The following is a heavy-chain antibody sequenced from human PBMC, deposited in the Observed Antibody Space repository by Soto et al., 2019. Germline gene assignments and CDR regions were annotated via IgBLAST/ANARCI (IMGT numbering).Heavy chain of an antibody. D-gene: IGHD3-10*01. V-gene: IGHV4-4*02. CDR3: ASELWFGDFGFGRQFDP. Sequence: QVQLQESGPGLVKPSGTLSLTCAVSGGSISSSNWWSWVRQPPGKGLEWIGEIYHSGSTNYNPSLKSRVAISVDKSKNQFSLKRSSVTAADTAVYYCASELWFGDFGFGRQFDPWGQGTLVTVSS. CDR2: IYHSGST. J-gene: IGHJ5*02. CDR1: GGSISSSNW.